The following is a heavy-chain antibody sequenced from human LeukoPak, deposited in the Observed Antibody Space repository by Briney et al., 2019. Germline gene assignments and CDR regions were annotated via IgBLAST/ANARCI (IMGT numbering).Heavy chain of an antibody. CDR2: IHSSTIYK. J-gene: IGHJ4*02. D-gene: IGHD1-26*01. CDR3: ARDVGAATG. V-gene: IGHV3-21*01. Sequence: PGGSLRLSCAASGFTFSSYNMQWVRQPPGKGLEWVSCIHSSTIYKYFADSLKGRFIISRDNTKNSLYLQMNSLRAEDTSVYYCARDVGAATGWGQGTLVTVSS. CDR1: GFTFSSYN.